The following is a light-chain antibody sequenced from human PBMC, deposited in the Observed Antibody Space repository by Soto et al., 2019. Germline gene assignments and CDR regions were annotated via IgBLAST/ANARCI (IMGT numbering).Light chain of an antibody. CDR3: QQYDTSYFT. V-gene: IGKV3-20*01. J-gene: IGKJ3*01. CDR1: QNISSKS. Sequence: EIVLTQSPGTLSLSPGERATLSCRAGQNISSKSLAWYQQKPGQAPRLLIYDASTRAADIPDRFSGGGSGTDFTPTVNRLEPEDFAMYYCQQYDTSYFTFGPGTKVDFK. CDR2: DAS.